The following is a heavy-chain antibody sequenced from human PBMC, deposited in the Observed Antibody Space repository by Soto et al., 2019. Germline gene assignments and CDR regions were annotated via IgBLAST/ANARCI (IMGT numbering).Heavy chain of an antibody. CDR2: ISGSGGST. CDR1: GFTFSSYA. J-gene: IGHJ4*02. Sequence: EVQLLESGGGLVQPGGSLRLSCAASGFTFSSYAMSWVRQAPGKGLEWVSAISGSGGSTYYADSVKGRFTISRDNSKNTLYLQMNSLRAEDTAAYYCAKDLKWSSTSCYWGQGTLVTVSS. V-gene: IGHV3-23*01. CDR3: AKDLKWSSTSCY. D-gene: IGHD2-2*01.